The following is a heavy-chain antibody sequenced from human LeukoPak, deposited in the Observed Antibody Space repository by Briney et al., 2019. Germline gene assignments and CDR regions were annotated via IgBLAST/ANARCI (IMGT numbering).Heavy chain of an antibody. CDR3: AELGITMIGGV. J-gene: IGHJ6*04. D-gene: IGHD3-10*02. CDR2: ISVTGNT. V-gene: IGHV3-23*01. Sequence: GGSLRLSCNASGFTLSNYAMTWVRQGPRKGLEWVSAISVTGNTYHAESLKGRFTISRDNSKDTLYLQMNSLRAEDTAVYYCAELGITMIGGVWGKGTTVTISS. CDR1: GFTLSNYA.